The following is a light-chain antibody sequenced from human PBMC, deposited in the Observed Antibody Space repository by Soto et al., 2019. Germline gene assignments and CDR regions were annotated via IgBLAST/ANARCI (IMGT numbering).Light chain of an antibody. V-gene: IGLV2-14*01. CDR1: TSDVGGYNY. CDR3: LSKTSSISYV. CDR2: EVS. Sequence: QSVLTQPASVSGSPGQSITISCTGTTSDVGGYNYVSWYQQHPGKVPKLLIHEVSNRPSGVSNRFSGSKSGNTASLTISGLQAADEADYYCLSKTSSISYVFGTGTKLSVL. J-gene: IGLJ1*01.